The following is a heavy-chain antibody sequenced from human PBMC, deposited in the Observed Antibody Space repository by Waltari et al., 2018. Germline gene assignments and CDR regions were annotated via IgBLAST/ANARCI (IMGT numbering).Heavy chain of an antibody. D-gene: IGHD1-26*01. CDR2: IYYSGST. CDR1: GGSISSSSYY. V-gene: IGHV4-39*01. J-gene: IGHJ4*02. CDR3: ARHRIVGATSFDY. Sequence: QLQLQESGPGLVKPSETLSLTCTVSGGSISSSSYYWGWIRHPPGKGLEWIGSIYYSGSTYYNPSLKSRVTISVDTSKNQFSLKLSSVAAADTAVYYCARHRIVGATSFDYWGQGTLVTVSS.